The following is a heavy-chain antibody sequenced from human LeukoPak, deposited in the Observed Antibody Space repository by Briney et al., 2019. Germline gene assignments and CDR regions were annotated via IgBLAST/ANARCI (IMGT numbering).Heavy chain of an antibody. CDR3: AKGGSDTAMAHDY. D-gene: IGHD5-18*01. J-gene: IGHJ4*02. CDR1: GFTFDDYA. Sequence: PGRSLRLSCAASGFTFDDYAMHWVRQAPGKGLEWVSGISWNSGSIGYADSVKGRFTISRDNAKNSLYLQMNSLRAEDTALYYCAKGGSDTAMAHDYWGQGTLVTVSS. V-gene: IGHV3-9*01. CDR2: ISWNSGSI.